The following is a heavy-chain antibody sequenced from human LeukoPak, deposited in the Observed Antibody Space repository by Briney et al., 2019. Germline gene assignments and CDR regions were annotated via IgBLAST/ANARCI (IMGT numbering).Heavy chain of an antibody. CDR1: GGSFSGYY. CDR2: INHSGST. J-gene: IGHJ5*02. CDR3: ARDLAAAGTIDP. V-gene: IGHV4-34*01. D-gene: IGHD6-13*01. Sequence: SETLSLTWAVYGGSFSGYYWSWIRQPPGKGLEWIGEINHSGSTNYNPSLKSRVTISVDTSKNQLSLKLSSVTAADTAVYYCARDLAAAGTIDPWGQGTLVTVSS.